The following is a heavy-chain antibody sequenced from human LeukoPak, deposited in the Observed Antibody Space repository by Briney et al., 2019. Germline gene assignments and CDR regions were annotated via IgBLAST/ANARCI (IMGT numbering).Heavy chain of an antibody. CDR3: ARPGQRTDNAGWNHFDY. J-gene: IGHJ4*02. CDR1: GYTFTNYW. CDR2: IYPGESAD. V-gene: IGHV5-51*01. Sequence: GESLKISCRGSGYTFTNYWIGGVRQLPGKGLEWMGIIYPGESADRYSPSFQGQVTISVYQSISTTYLQWSSLKASDTAIYYCARPGQRTDNAGWNHFDYWGQGTLVTVSS. D-gene: IGHD1-1*01.